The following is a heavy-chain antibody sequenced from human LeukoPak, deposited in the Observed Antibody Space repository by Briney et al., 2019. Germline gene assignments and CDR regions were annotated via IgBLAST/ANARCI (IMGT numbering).Heavy chain of an antibody. V-gene: IGHV4-34*01. CDR1: GGSFSGYY. J-gene: IGHJ5*02. Sequence: PSETLSLTCAVYGGSFSGYYWSWIRQPPGKGLEWTGEINHSGSTNYNPSLKSRVTISVDTSKNQFSLKLSSVTAADTAVYYCARGCKTYIVVVPAPRSNWFDPWGQGTLVTVSS. CDR3: ARGCKTYIVVVPAPRSNWFDP. D-gene: IGHD2-2*01. CDR2: INHSGST.